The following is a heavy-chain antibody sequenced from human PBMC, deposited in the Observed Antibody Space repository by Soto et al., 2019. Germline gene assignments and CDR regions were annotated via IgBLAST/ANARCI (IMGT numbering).Heavy chain of an antibody. Sequence: SVKVSCKASGGTFSSYAISWVRQAPGQGLEWMGGIIPIFGTANYAQKFQGRVTITADKSTSTAYMELSSLRSEDTAVYYCARGLYWGGDCFSYYYYGMEVWGQGTTVTVS. D-gene: IGHD2-21*02. CDR3: ARGLYWGGDCFSYYYYGMEV. CDR2: IIPIFGTA. J-gene: IGHJ6*02. V-gene: IGHV1-69*06. CDR1: GGTFSSYA.